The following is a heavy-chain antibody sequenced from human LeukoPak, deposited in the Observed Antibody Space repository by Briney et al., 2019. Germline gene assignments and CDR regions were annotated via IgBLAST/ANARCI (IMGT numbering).Heavy chain of an antibody. Sequence: PGGSLRLSCAASGFTFSSYEMNWVRQAPGKGLEWVSYISSSGSTIYYADSVKGRLTISRDNAKNSLYLQMNSLRAEDTAVYYCARDVGSSGWYSGLAEYFQHWGQGTLVTVSS. J-gene: IGHJ1*01. V-gene: IGHV3-48*03. CDR2: ISSSGSTI. D-gene: IGHD6-19*01. CDR3: ARDVGSSGWYSGLAEYFQH. CDR1: GFTFSSYE.